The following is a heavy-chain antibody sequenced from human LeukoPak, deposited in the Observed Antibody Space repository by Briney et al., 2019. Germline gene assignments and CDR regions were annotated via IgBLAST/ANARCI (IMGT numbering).Heavy chain of an antibody. D-gene: IGHD3/OR15-3a*01. Sequence: GSLRLSCAASGFTFSSYWMSWVRQAPGKGLEWIGSIYYSGSTYYNPSLKSRVTIFKDMSKNQFSLRLSSVTAADTAVYYCARTNDFWTGYYEKWGQGILVTVSS. V-gene: IGHV4-39*01. CDR2: IYYSGST. CDR3: ARTNDFWTGYYEK. CDR1: GFTFSSYW. J-gene: IGHJ4*02.